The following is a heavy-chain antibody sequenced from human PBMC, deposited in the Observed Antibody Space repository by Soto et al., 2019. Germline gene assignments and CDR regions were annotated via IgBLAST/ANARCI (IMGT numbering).Heavy chain of an antibody. CDR1: GFTFSDYY. Sequence: GSLRLSCTASGFTFSDYYMTWIRQAPGKGLEWVSYIGSSGTTIYYADSVKGRFTISRDNAKNSLFLQMNSLRAEDTAVYYCYYGLGSHQDYYYYGMDVWGQGTTVTVSS. CDR2: IGSSGTTI. D-gene: IGHD3-10*01. J-gene: IGHJ6*02. V-gene: IGHV3-11*01. CDR3: YYGLGSHQDYYYYGMDV.